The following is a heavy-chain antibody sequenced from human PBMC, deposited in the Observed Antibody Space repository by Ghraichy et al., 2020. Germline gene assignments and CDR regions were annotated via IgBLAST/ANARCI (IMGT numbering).Heavy chain of an antibody. V-gene: IGHV3-48*02. CDR3: ARDAPDYGDYGYYFDY. J-gene: IGHJ4*02. D-gene: IGHD4-17*01. CDR1: GFTFSSYS. Sequence: GESLNISCAASGFTFSSYSMNWVRQAPGKGLEWVSYISSSSSTIYYADSVKGRFTISRDNAKNSLYLQMNSLRDEDTAVYYCARDAPDYGDYGYYFDYWGQGTLVTVSS. CDR2: ISSSSSTI.